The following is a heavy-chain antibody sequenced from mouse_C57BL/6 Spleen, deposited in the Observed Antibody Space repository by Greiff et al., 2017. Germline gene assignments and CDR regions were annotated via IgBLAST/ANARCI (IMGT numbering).Heavy chain of an antibody. CDR3: ASYSNYVWFAY. J-gene: IGHJ3*01. CDR1: GFSLTSYG. CDR2: IWSGGST. D-gene: IGHD2-5*01. Sequence: VKLEESGPGLVQPSQSLSITCTVSGFSLTSYGVHWVRQSPGKGLEWLGVIWSGGSTDYNAAFISRLSISKDNSTSQVFFKMNSLQADDTAIYYCASYSNYVWFAYWGQGTLVTVSA. V-gene: IGHV2-2*01.